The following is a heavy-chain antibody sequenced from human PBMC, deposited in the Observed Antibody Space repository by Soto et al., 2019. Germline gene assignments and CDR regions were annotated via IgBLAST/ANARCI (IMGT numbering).Heavy chain of an antibody. Sequence: ASVKVSCKASGYTFTSYYMHWVRQAPGQGLEWMGIINPSGGSASYAQKFQGRVTMTRDTSTSTVYMELSSLRSEDTAVYYCARLDTRYGSGSYWGQGTLVTVSS. V-gene: IGHV1-46*03. D-gene: IGHD3-10*01. J-gene: IGHJ4*02. CDR3: ARLDTRYGSGSY. CDR1: GYTFTSYY. CDR2: INPSGGSA.